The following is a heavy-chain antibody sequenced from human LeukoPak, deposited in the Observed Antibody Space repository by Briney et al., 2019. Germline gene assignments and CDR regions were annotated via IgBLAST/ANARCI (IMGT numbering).Heavy chain of an antibody. CDR3: ARLSSYYDSSGAIDY. J-gene: IGHJ4*02. Sequence: SETLSLTCTVSGGSVSSYYWSWIRQPAGKGLEWIGHIYTSGTTKYNPSLKSRVTISVDTSKNQFSLKLSSVTAADTAVYYCARLSSYYDSSGAIDYWGQGTLVTVSS. D-gene: IGHD3-22*01. CDR1: GGSVSSYY. CDR2: IYTSGTT. V-gene: IGHV4-4*08.